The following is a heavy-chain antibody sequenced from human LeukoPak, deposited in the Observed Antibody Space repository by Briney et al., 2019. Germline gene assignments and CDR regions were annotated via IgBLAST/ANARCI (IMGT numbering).Heavy chain of an antibody. CDR1: GGSITNNY. V-gene: IGHV4-59*13. CDR3: ARGTGDYGDLGD. Sequence: SETLSLTCTVPGGSITNNYWAWIRQPPGKGLEWIGYTHDSGNSNYNPSLRSRVTISIDTSKNQFSLKLTSVTAADTAVYYCARGTGDYGDLGDWGQGTLVTVSS. CDR2: THDSGNS. J-gene: IGHJ4*02. D-gene: IGHD4-17*01.